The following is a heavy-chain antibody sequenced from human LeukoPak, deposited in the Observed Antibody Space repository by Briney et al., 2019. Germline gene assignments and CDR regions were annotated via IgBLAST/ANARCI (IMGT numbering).Heavy chain of an antibody. CDR1: GGSFSGYY. Sequence: SETLSLTCAVYGGSFSGYYWSWIRQPPGKGLEWIGEINHSGSTNYNPSLKSRVTISVDTSKNQFSLKLSSVTAADTAVYYCARGGRIRRYFDTYYYYGMDVWGQGTTVTVSS. CDR3: ARGGRIRRYFDTYYYYGMDV. CDR2: INHSGST. V-gene: IGHV4-34*01. J-gene: IGHJ6*02. D-gene: IGHD3-9*01.